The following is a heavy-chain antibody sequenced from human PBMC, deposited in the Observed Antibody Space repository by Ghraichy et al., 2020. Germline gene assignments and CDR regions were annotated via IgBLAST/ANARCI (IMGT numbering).Heavy chain of an antibody. CDR2: ITAADGKT. CDR1: GYTFSYHT. CDR3: ARDMGLPLGYNWFDP. D-gene: IGHD4/OR15-4a*01. Sequence: ASVKVSCRASGYTFSYHTIQWVRQAPGQSLEWMGWITAADGKTKYSQNFQGRVTMTRDTSSNTAYMEVSGLTYEDTAVYYCARDMGLPLGYNWFDPWGQGTLVTVSS. J-gene: IGHJ5*02. V-gene: IGHV1-3*01.